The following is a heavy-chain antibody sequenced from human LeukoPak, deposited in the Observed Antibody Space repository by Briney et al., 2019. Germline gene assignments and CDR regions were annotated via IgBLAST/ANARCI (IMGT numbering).Heavy chain of an antibody. CDR1: RSTFSSVA. CDR2: ISGSGGST. Sequence: GESLTLSCLVARSTFSSVAKGWVCQAPRKRQEWDSAISGSGGSTYYADSVKGRFTISRDNSKNTLYLQMNSLRAEDTAVYYCAPPPFWSGPPWGQGTLVTVFS. D-gene: IGHD3-3*01. CDR3: APPPFWSGPP. V-gene: IGHV3-23*01. J-gene: IGHJ4*02.